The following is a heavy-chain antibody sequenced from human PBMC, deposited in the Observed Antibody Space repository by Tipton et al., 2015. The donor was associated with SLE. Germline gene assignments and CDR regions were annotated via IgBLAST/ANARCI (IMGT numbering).Heavy chain of an antibody. CDR1: RDSVATKGAA. CDR3: ARGWLRTGFAF. J-gene: IGHJ4*02. Sequence: GLVKPSQTLSLTCAISRDSVATKGAAWNWIRQSPSRGLEWLGRIYYQSKWYSDFAVSVQSRITIIPDTSENHFSLQLNSVTPEDTAIYYCARGWLRTGFAFWGQGTLVTVSS. D-gene: IGHD3-16*01. V-gene: IGHV6-1*01. CDR2: IYYQSKWYS.